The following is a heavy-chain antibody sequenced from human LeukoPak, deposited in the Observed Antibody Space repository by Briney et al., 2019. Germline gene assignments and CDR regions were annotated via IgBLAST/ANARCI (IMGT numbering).Heavy chain of an antibody. D-gene: IGHD6-13*01. CDR1: GYTFTSYA. Sequence: ASVKVSCKASGYTFTSYAMHWVRQAPGQRLEWMGWINAGNGNTKYSQEFQGRVTMTRDLSTSTVYMELSSLTSEDTAVYYCASAKGSSWSSWGQGTLVTVSS. CDR3: ASAKGSSWSS. J-gene: IGHJ4*02. V-gene: IGHV1-3*03. CDR2: INAGNGNT.